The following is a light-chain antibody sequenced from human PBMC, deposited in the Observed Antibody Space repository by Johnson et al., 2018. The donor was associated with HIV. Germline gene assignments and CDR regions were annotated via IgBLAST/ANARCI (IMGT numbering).Light chain of an antibody. CDR3: GTWDKSFNTGPV. CDR1: SSNIGNNY. J-gene: IGLJ1*01. CDR2: DNN. Sequence: QSVLTQPPSVSVAPGQKVTISCSGSSSNIGNNYVSWYQQVPGTAPKLLIFDNNKRPSGIPDRFSGSKSGTSATLGITGLPTGDEADYYCGTWDKSFNTGPVFGTGTNVTVL. V-gene: IGLV1-51*01.